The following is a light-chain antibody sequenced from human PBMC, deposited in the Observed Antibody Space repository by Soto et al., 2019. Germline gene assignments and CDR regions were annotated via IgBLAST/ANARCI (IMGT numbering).Light chain of an antibody. CDR3: AKWDDSLRVYV. V-gene: IGLV1-47*01. CDR2: RND. J-gene: IGLJ1*01. Sequence: QSVLPQPPSASGTPGQRVTISCSTSNSRSGSNYVYWYQQLPGAAPKLLIYRNDQRPSGVPDRFSGSKSGTSASLAISGLRSEDGGDYFCAKWDDSLRVYVFGSGTKLTVL. CDR1: NSRSGSNY.